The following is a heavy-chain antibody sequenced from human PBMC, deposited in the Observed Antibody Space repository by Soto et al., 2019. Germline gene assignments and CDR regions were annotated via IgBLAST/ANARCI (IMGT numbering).Heavy chain of an antibody. CDR1: GFTFSSYG. CDR2: ISYDGSNK. D-gene: IGHD3-22*01. J-gene: IGHJ6*02. Sequence: GSLRLSCAASGFTFSSYGMHWVRQAPGKGLEWVAVISYDGSNKYYADSVKGRFTISRDNSKNTLYLQMNSLRAEDTAVYYCAKVWSPPYYDSSGYYYGMDVWGQGTTVTVSS. V-gene: IGHV3-30*18. CDR3: AKVWSPPYYDSSGYYYGMDV.